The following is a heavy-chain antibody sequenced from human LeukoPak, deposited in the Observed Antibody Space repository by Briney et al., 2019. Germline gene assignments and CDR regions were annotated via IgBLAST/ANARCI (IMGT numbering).Heavy chain of an antibody. CDR1: GGSISSSSYS. CDR3: ARLRFDFWSGYTHPYFDY. CDR2: IYYSGTT. J-gene: IGHJ4*02. D-gene: IGHD3-3*01. V-gene: IGHV4-39*01. Sequence: SETLSLTCTVSGGSISSSSYSWGWIRQPPGKRLEWIGSIYYSGTTYYNPSLKSRVTISVDTSKIQFSLKLSSVAATDTAVYFCARLRFDFWSGYTHPYFDYWGQGTLVTVSS.